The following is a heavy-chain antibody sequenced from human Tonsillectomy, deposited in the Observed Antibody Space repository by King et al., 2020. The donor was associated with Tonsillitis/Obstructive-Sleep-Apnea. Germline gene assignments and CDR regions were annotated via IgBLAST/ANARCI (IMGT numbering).Heavy chain of an antibody. CDR2: ISSSSDYL. V-gene: IGHV3-21*01. CDR1: GFTFSDYS. Sequence: VQLVESGGGLVKPGGSLRLSCAASGFTFSDYSMNWVSQAPGKVLEWVSSISSSSDYLYYADSVEGRFTISRDNAKNSLYLQMNSLRAEDTSVYYCARDPLVRFLEWLPPHMDVWGKGTTVTVSS. D-gene: IGHD3-3*01. CDR3: ARDPLVRFLEWLPPHMDV. J-gene: IGHJ6*03.